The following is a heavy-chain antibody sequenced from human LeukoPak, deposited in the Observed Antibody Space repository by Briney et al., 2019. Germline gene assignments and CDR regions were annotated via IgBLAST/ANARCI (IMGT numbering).Heavy chain of an antibody. CDR2: ISITGGTT. Sequence: GGSLRLSCAASGFTFSNSEMNWVRQAPGKGLEWLSFISITGGTTHYAVSVEGRFTISRDNAQSSLFLQMNNLRAEDTAVYYCGRLTAYYSDYWGQGTLVTVSS. V-gene: IGHV3-48*03. CDR1: GFTFSNSE. J-gene: IGHJ4*02. CDR3: GRLTAYYSDY.